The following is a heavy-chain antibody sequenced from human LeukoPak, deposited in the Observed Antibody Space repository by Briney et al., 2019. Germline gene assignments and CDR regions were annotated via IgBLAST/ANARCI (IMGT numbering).Heavy chain of an antibody. V-gene: IGHV1-8*01. D-gene: IGHD3-3*01. J-gene: IGHJ4*02. CDR1: GNTFTSYD. CDR3: ARGVPYDFWSGYYWDY. Sequence: ASVKVSCKASGNTFTSYDINWVRQATGQGLEWMGWMNPNSGNTGYAQKFQGRVTMTRNTSISTAYMELSSLRSEDTAVYYCARGVPYDFWSGYYWDYWGQGTLVTVSS. CDR2: MNPNSGNT.